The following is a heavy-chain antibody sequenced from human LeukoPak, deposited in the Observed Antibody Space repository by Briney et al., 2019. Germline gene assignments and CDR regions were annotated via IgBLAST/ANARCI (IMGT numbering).Heavy chain of an antibody. V-gene: IGHV3-64*01. CDR2: ISSNGGST. J-gene: IGHJ3*02. D-gene: IGHD3-22*01. CDR3: ARDLGSSAGLAFDI. Sequence: GGSLRLSCAASGFTFSSYAMHWVRQAPGKGLEYVSAISSNGGSTYYANSVKGRFTISRDNAKNSLYLQMNSLRAEDTAVYYCARDLGSSAGLAFDIWGQGTMVTVSS. CDR1: GFTFSSYA.